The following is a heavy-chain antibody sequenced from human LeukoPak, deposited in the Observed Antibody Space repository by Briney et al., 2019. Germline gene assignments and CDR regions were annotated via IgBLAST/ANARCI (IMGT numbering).Heavy chain of an antibody. CDR3: LSAGYSTAWRRTDFDY. CDR2: INPNSGGT. CDR1: GYTFTGYY. J-gene: IGHJ4*02. D-gene: IGHD6-19*01. V-gene: IGHV1-2*02. Sequence: VASVKVSCKASGYTFTGYYMHWVRQAPGQGLEWMGWINPNSGGTNYAQKFQGRVTMTRDTSISTAYMELSRLRSDDTAVYYCLSAGYSTAWRRTDFDYWGQRTLVTVSS.